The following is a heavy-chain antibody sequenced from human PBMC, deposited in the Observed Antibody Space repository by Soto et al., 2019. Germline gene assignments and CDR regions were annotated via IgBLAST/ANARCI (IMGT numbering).Heavy chain of an antibody. V-gene: IGHV1-69*01. CDR1: GGTFSSLG. J-gene: IGHJ4*02. D-gene: IGHD5-12*01. Sequence: QVQLLQSGAEVKRPGSSVKVSCEASGGTFSSLGFTWVRQAPGQGLEWMGGIIPISGRTTFAQKFQGRVTMTADESTRATYMALTTLTSDDTARYYCATRGTQGRWLEFADYWGQGTLVTVSS. CDR3: ATRGTQGRWLEFADY. CDR2: IIPISGRT.